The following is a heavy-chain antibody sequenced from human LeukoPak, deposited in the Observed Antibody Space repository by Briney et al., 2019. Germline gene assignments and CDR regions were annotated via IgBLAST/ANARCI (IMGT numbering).Heavy chain of an antibody. CDR1: GYSFTSYW. CDR2: IYPGDSDT. CDR3: ARGYCSGGSCYTIPSWFDP. J-gene: IGHJ5*02. V-gene: IGHV5-51*01. D-gene: IGHD2-15*01. Sequence: GESLKISCKGSGYSFTSYWIGWVCQTPGKGLEWMGIIYPGDSDTRYSPSFQGQVTISADKSISTAYLQWSSLKASDTAMYYCARGYCSGGSCYTIPSWFDPWGQGTLVTVSS.